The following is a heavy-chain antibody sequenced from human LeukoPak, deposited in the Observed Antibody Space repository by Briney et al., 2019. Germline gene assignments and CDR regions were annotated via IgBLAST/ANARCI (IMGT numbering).Heavy chain of an antibody. CDR2: IYHSGST. V-gene: IGHV4-30-2*01. D-gene: IGHD3-3*01. J-gene: IGHJ4*02. CDR3: ARVSSDFWSGPMPPDY. CDR1: GGSFSSGSYY. Sequence: PSETLSLTCTVSGGSFSSGSYYWSWIRQPPGKGLEWIVYIYHSGSTYYNPSLKSRVTISVDRSKNQFSLKLSSVTAADTAVYYCARVSSDFWSGPMPPDYWGQGTLVTVSS.